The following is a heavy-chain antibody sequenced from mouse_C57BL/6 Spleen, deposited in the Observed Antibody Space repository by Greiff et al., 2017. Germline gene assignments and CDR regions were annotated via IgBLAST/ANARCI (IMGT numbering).Heavy chain of an antibody. CDR3: ARSHYDGSSYGYFDV. CDR1: GYTFTDYY. J-gene: IGHJ1*03. CDR2: IYPGSGNT. D-gene: IGHD1-1*01. V-gene: IGHV1-76*01. Sequence: QVQLQQSGAELVRPGASVKLSCKASGYTFTDYYINWVKQRPGQGLEWIARIYPGSGNTYYNEKFKGKATLTAEKSSSTAYMQLSSLTSEDSAVYFCARSHYDGSSYGYFDVWGTGTTVTVSS.